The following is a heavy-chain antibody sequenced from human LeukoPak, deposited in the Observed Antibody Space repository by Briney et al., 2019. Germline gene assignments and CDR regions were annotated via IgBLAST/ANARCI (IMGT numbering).Heavy chain of an antibody. J-gene: IGHJ3*02. D-gene: IGHD6-13*01. CDR1: GGTFSSYT. V-gene: IGHV1-69*02. Sequence: SVKVSCKASGGTFSSYTISWVRQAPGQGLEWMGRIIPILGIANYAQKFQGRVTITADKSTSTAYMELSSLRSEDTAVYYCARFIAAAGTPFAFDIWGQGTMVTVSS. CDR2: IIPILGIA. CDR3: ARFIAAAGTPFAFDI.